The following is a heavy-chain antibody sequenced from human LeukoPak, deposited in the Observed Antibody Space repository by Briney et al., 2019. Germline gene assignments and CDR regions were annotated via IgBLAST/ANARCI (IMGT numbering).Heavy chain of an antibody. V-gene: IGHV4-61*08. D-gene: IGHD2-15*01. CDR1: GGSLSSGGYY. J-gene: IGHJ5*02. CDR2: IYHSGST. CDR3: ARDNCSGGSCLNWFDP. Sequence: SETLSLTCTVSGGSLSSGGYYWTWSRQPPGKGLEWIGYIYHSGSTYYNPSLKSRVTISVDTSKNQFSLKLSSVTAAGTAVYYCARDNCSGGSCLNWFDPWGQGTLVTVSS.